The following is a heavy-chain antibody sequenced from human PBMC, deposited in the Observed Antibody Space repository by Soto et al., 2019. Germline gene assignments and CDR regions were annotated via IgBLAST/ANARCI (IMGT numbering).Heavy chain of an antibody. Sequence: VQLVESGGGVVQPGRSLRLSCAASGFTFSDYAMHWVRQAPGKGLEWVAVVSHDGRNTHYADSVKGRFTSSRDSSKNTVSLEMTSLRSEDTAVYYCAKGGGEWLVTSDFNYWGQGALVTVSS. CDR1: GFTFSDYA. D-gene: IGHD6-19*01. J-gene: IGHJ4*02. V-gene: IGHV3-30*18. CDR3: AKGGGEWLVTSDFNY. CDR2: VSHDGRNT.